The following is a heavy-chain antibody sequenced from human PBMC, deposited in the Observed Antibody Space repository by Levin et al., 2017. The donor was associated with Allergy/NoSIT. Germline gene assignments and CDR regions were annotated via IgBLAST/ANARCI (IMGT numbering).Heavy chain of an antibody. Sequence: HGESLKISCVASGFTFSDYAMHWARQAPGRGLEWVAVISYNGNIKYNADSVQGRFTISRSNSNNTLYLQMNSLRVEDTGGYYCARDYWTYTGTRDGADGWGQGTTVTVSS. D-gene: IGHD1-1*01. J-gene: IGHJ6*02. CDR3: ARDYWTYTGTRDGADG. V-gene: IGHV3-30*04. CDR2: ISYNGNIK. CDR1: GFTFSDYA.